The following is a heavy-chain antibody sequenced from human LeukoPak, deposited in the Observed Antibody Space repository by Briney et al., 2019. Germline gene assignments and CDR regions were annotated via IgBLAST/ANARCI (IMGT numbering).Heavy chain of an antibody. CDR2: ISGSGGST. CDR1: GFTFSSYS. Sequence: GGSLRLSCAASGFTFSSYSMNWVRQAPGKGLEWVSAISGSGGSTYYADSVKGRFTISRDNSKNTLYLQMNSLRAEDTAVYYCAKADDFWSGYLTNAFDIWGQGTMVTVSS. CDR3: AKADDFWSGYLTNAFDI. J-gene: IGHJ3*02. V-gene: IGHV3-23*01. D-gene: IGHD3-3*01.